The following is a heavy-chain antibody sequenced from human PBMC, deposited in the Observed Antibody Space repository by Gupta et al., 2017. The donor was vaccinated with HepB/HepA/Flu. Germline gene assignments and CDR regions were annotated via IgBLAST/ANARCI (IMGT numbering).Heavy chain of an antibody. V-gene: IGHV4-34*01. CDR3: ARGRGSIIGVVIPFDY. D-gene: IGHD3-3*01. CDR2: INHSGST. J-gene: IGHJ4*02. CDR1: GGSFSGYY. Sequence: QVQLQQWGAGLLKPSETLSLTCAVYGGSFSGYYWSWIRQPPGKGLEWIGEINHSGSTNYNPSLKSRVTISVDTSKNQFSLKLSSVTAADTAVYYCARGRGSIIGVVIPFDYWGQGTLVTVSS.